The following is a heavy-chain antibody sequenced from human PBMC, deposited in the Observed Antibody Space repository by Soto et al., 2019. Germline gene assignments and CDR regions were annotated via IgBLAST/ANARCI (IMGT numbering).Heavy chain of an antibody. CDR2: IYYSGNT. J-gene: IGHJ4*02. CDR1: GGSTXSDNY. Sequence: SETLSLTCTVSGGSTXSDNYWSWXRQPPGKGLEWIGHIYYSGNTDYNPSLKSRLAISIDTSKNQFSLKLSSVTAADTAVYFCAREGGESSDGLYYFDSWGQGSLVTVSS. V-gene: IGHV4-30-4*01. D-gene: IGHD3-16*01. CDR3: AREGGESSDGLYYFDS.